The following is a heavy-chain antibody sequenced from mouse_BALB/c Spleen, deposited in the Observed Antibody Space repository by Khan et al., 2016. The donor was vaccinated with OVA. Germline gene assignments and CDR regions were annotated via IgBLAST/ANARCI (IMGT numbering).Heavy chain of an antibody. CDR1: GYSFTNYY. CDR3: TRLGAAGWFAY. V-gene: IGHV1S135*01. D-gene: IGHD3-3*01. Sequence: LQQSGPELMKPGASVKISCTASGYSFTNYYIHWVKQSHGQSLEWIGYIDPFNGGTNYNQRFKGTATLTVDKSSSTAYMHLSSLTSEDSAVYYYTRLGAAGWFAYWGQGTLVTVSA. CDR2: IDPFNGGT. J-gene: IGHJ3*01.